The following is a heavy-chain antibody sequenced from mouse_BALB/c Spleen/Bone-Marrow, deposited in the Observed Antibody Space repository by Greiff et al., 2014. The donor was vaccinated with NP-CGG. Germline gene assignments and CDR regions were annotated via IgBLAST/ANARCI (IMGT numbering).Heavy chain of an antibody. CDR1: GYTFTCCW. Sequence: VQLKESGTVLARPGASVKMSCKAPGYTFTCCWMHWVKQRPGQGLEWIGTIYPGNSDTSYNQKFKGKAKLTAVTSTSTAYMEISSLTNEDSAVYFCTRDYGSFMDYWGQGTSVTVS. CDR3: TRDYGSFMDY. D-gene: IGHD1-1*01. CDR2: IYPGNSDT. J-gene: IGHJ4*01. V-gene: IGHV1-5*01.